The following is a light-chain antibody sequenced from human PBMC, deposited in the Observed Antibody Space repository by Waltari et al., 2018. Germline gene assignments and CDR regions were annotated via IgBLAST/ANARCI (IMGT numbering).Light chain of an antibody. CDR3: CSFSGANNLL. CDR1: ARDIGGFHF. V-gene: IGLV2-8*01. Sequence: QSALTQPHSASGSPGQSVTFSCTVTARDIGGFHFVSWYQQHPDKAPRLIIYDVIKRPSGVADRFSGPKSGNTASLTVSGLQAEDEADYFCCSFSGANNLLFGGGTRLTV. J-gene: IGLJ2*01. CDR2: DVI.